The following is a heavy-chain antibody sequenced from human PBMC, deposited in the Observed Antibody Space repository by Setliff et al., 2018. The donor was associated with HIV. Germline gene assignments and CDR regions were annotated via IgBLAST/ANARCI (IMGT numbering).Heavy chain of an antibody. D-gene: IGHD6-13*01. CDR2: IKQDGSEK. V-gene: IGHV3-7*03. Sequence: LRLSCEASGFTFSSYWMSWVRQAPGKGLEWVANIKQDGSEKYYVDSVKGRFTISRDNAKNSLYLQMSSLRVEDTAVYYCATPRGLYSSSGWGQGTLVTVSS. CDR3: ATPRGLYSSSG. J-gene: IGHJ4*02. CDR1: GFTFSSYW.